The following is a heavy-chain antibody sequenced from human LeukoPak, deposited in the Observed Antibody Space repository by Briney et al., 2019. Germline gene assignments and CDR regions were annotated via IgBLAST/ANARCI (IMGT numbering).Heavy chain of an antibody. D-gene: IGHD6-6*01. V-gene: IGHV4-34*01. CDR1: GGSFSGYY. CDR3: AREEQLVFGY. Sequence: SETLSLTGAVYGGSFSGYYWSWIRQPPGKGLEWIGEINHSGSTNYNPSLKSRVTISVDTSKNQFSLKLSSVTAADTAVYYCAREEQLVFGYWGQGTLVTVSS. J-gene: IGHJ4*02. CDR2: INHSGST.